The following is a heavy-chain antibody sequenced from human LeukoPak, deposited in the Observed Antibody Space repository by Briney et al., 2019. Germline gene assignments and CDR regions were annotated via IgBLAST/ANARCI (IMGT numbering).Heavy chain of an antibody. Sequence: SGGSLRLSCAASGFTFSSYGMHWVRQALGKGLEWVAFIRYDGGDKYYADSVKGRFTISRDNSKNTLYLQMNSLRVEDTAVYYCAKDRDLGIGIGFDYWGQGTLVTVSS. CDR2: IRYDGGDK. CDR1: GFTFSSYG. D-gene: IGHD7-27*01. CDR3: AKDRDLGIGIGFDY. J-gene: IGHJ4*02. V-gene: IGHV3-30*02.